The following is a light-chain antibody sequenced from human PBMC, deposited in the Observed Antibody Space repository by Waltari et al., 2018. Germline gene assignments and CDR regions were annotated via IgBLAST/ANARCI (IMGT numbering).Light chain of an antibody. Sequence: DIQMTQSPSSLSASVGDRVTITCRASQGIGKYLAWYQQKPGKVPKLLIFAASTLQSGVPSRISASGSGTEFTFTISSLQPEDVATYYCQEYNSDPPYTFGQGTKLEIK. CDR2: AAS. J-gene: IGKJ2*01. CDR1: QGIGKY. V-gene: IGKV1-27*01. CDR3: QEYNSDPPYT.